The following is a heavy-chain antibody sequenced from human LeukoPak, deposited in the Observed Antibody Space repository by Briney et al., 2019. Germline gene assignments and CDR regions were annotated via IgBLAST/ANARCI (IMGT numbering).Heavy chain of an antibody. CDR3: ARALKLWFGELSD. CDR1: GYSINSGYY. Sequence: KPSETLSLTCTVSGYSINSGYYWGWIRQPPGKGLEWIGSIYHTGSTYYNPSLKRPVTMSVDTSKNQFSLKLSSVTAADTAVYYCARALKLWFGELSDWGQGTLVTVCS. J-gene: IGHJ4*02. CDR2: IYHTGST. D-gene: IGHD3-10*01. V-gene: IGHV4-38-2*02.